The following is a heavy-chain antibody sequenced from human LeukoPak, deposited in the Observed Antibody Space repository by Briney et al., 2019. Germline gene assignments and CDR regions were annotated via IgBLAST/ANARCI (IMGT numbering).Heavy chain of an antibody. CDR2: ISAYNGNT. Sequence: GASVKVSCKASGYTFTSYGISWVRQAPGQGFEWMGWISAYNGNTNYAQKLQGRVTMTTDTSTSTAYMELRSLRSDDTAVYYCARTYYDILTGQNWFDPWGQGTLVTVSS. V-gene: IGHV1-18*01. D-gene: IGHD3-9*01. CDR1: GYTFTSYG. J-gene: IGHJ5*02. CDR3: ARTYYDILTGQNWFDP.